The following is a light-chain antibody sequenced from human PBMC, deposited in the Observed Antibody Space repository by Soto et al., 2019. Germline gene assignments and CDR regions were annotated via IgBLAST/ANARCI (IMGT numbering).Light chain of an antibody. J-gene: IGKJ1*01. CDR2: GAS. Sequence: EVVLTQSPGTLSLSPGERATLSCRASQNVASNYIAWYQKKPGQAPRLLIHGASSRATGTPDRFSGFGSGTDFTLTISRLEPEDFAVYYCQEFGRTFGQGTKVEVK. CDR3: QEFGRT. CDR1: QNVASNY. V-gene: IGKV3-20*01.